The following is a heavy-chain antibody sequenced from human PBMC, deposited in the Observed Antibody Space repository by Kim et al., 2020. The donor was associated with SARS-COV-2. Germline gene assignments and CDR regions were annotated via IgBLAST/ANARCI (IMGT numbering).Heavy chain of an antibody. J-gene: IGHJ6*02. V-gene: IGHV3-30*18. CDR3: AKDPREFYYYYGMDV. Sequence: GGSLRLSCAASGFTFSSYGMHWVRQAPGKGLEWVAVISYDGSNKYYADSVKGRFTISRDNSKNTLYLQMNSLRAEDTAVYYCAKDPREFYYYYGMDVWGQGTTVTVSS. CDR2: ISYDGSNK. CDR1: GFTFSSYG.